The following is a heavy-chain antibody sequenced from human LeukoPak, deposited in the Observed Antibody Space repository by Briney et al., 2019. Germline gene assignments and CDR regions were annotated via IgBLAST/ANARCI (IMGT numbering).Heavy chain of an antibody. CDR2: INSRRSSI. CDR1: GFTFSSYD. D-gene: IGHD2-2*01. Sequence: RPGGSLRLSCAASGFTFSSYDLKSVLDAPREGVWWGLYINSRRSSIYYADSVKGRFTISGDNAKNSLYLQMNSLRAEDTAVYYCARGGAVPAANNWFDPWGQGTLVTVSS. V-gene: IGHV3-48*03. CDR3: ARGGAVPAANNWFDP. J-gene: IGHJ5*02.